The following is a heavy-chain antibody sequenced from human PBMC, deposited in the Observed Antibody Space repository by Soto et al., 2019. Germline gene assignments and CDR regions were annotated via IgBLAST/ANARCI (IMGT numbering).Heavy chain of an antibody. CDR3: AKDQAHYDFWSGYILDY. V-gene: IGHV3-23*01. J-gene: IGHJ4*02. CDR2: ISGSGGST. D-gene: IGHD3-3*01. CDR1: GFTFSSYA. Sequence: EVQLLESGGGLVQPGGSLRLSCAASGFTFSSYAMSWVRQAPGKGLEWVSAISGSGGSTYYADSVKGRFTISRDNSKNTLYLQMNNLRAEDTAVYYCAKDQAHYDFWSGYILDYWGQGTLVTVSS.